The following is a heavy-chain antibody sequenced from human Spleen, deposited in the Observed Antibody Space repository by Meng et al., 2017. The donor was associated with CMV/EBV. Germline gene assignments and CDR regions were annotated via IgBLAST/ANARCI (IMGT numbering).Heavy chain of an antibody. CDR2: IYYSGST. Sequence: GQHHQWGAGLGKPSQTLSLTCTVSGGSIRSGDYYWSWIRQPPGKGLEWIGYIYYSGSTHYNPSLKSRVTISVDTSKNQFSLKVSSVTAADTAVYYCARAPIVVVPAANWFDPWGQGTLVTVSS. D-gene: IGHD2-2*01. CDR1: GGSIRSGDYY. V-gene: IGHV4-30-4*01. J-gene: IGHJ5*02. CDR3: ARAPIVVVPAANWFDP.